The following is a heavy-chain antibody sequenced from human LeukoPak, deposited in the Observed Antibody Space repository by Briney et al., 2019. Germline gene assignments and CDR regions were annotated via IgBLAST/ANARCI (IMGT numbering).Heavy chain of an antibody. V-gene: IGHV1-69*02. CDR1: GGTFSSYT. Sequence: ASVKVSCKASGGTFSSYTISWVRQAPGQGLEWMGRMIPILGIANYAQKFQGRVTITADKSTSTAYMELSSLRSEDTAVYYCARLGYCSSTSCDYWGQGTLVTVSS. J-gene: IGHJ4*02. CDR3: ARLGYCSSTSCDY. D-gene: IGHD2-2*01. CDR2: MIPILGIA.